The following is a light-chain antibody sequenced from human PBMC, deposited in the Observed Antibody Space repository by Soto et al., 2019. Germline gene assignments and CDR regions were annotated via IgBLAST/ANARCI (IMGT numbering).Light chain of an antibody. Sequence: QSALAQPASVSGSPGQSITISCTGTDSDVGAYDSVSWYQQHPHKAPQLIIYEATKRPSGVSDRFSGSKSGNTASLTISALQAEDEADYSCCSFASGATFVFGGGTKVTVL. CDR2: EAT. V-gene: IGLV2-23*02. CDR3: CSFASGATFV. J-gene: IGLJ2*01. CDR1: DSDVGAYDS.